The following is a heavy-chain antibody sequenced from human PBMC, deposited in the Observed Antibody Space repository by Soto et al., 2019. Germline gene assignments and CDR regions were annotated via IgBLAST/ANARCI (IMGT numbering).Heavy chain of an antibody. Sequence: SETLSLTCTVPGGSVNIGTYSWSWIRQPPGKGLEWIGYIYHSGSTYYNPSLKSRVTISVDRSKNQFSLKLSSVTAADTAVYYCARIPSPWGQGTLVTVSS. CDR2: IYHSGST. J-gene: IGHJ5*02. V-gene: IGHV4-30-2*01. D-gene: IGHD2-21*01. CDR1: GGSVNIGTYS. CDR3: ARIPSP.